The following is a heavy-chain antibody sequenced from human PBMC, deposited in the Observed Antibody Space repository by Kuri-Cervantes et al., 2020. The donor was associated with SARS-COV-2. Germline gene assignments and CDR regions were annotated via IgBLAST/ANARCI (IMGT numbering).Heavy chain of an antibody. Sequence: SETLSLTCVVSGGSLTTYHWSWIRQPAGKGLEWLGRIYIHGGTTYNPPLRGRVSMSLDMSKSQFSLKMESVTSADTAVYYCAREEVWGSYRYYMDVWSKGTTVTVSS. V-gene: IGHV4-4*07. J-gene: IGHJ6*03. D-gene: IGHD7-27*01. CDR1: GGSLTTYH. CDR2: IYIHGGT. CDR3: AREEVWGSYRYYMDV.